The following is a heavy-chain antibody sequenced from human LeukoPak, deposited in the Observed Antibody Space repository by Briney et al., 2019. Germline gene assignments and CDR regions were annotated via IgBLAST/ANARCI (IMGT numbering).Heavy chain of an antibody. CDR2: IYTSGST. CDR3: ASSITYYDFWSGYYTGGDAFDI. Sequence: SETLSLTCTVSGGSISSYYWSWIRQPAGKGLGWIGRIYTSGSTNYNPSLKSRVTMSVDTSKNQFSLKLSSVTAADTAVYYCASSITYYDFWSGYYTGGDAFDIWGQGTMVTVSS. D-gene: IGHD3-3*01. CDR1: GGSISSYY. J-gene: IGHJ3*02. V-gene: IGHV4-4*07.